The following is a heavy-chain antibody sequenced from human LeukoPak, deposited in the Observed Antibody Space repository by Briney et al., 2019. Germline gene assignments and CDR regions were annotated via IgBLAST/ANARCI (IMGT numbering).Heavy chain of an antibody. J-gene: IGHJ5*02. Sequence: SQTLSLTCTVSGGSISSYYWSWIRQPPGKGLEWLGYIYYSGSTNYNPSLKSRVTISVDTSKNQFSQKLSSVTAADTAVYYCARDDSSSWYNWFDPWGQGTLVTVSS. V-gene: IGHV4-59*01. CDR2: IYYSGST. D-gene: IGHD6-13*01. CDR1: GGSISSYY. CDR3: ARDDSSSWYNWFDP.